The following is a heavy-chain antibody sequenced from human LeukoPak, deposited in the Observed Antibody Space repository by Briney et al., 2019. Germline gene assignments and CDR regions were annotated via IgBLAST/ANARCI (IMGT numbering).Heavy chain of an antibody. D-gene: IGHD1-26*01. CDR3: AVGFASGFDP. CDR1: GFTFSSFS. V-gene: IGHV3-21*04. CDR2: IYSTTTYI. J-gene: IGHJ5*02. Sequence: GGSLRLSCAASGFTFSSFSMNWVRQAPGKGLEWVSSIYSTTTYIYYADSVKGRFTISRDDSKNMVYLQLNSLTADDTAVYYCAVGFASGFDPWGQGTLVTVSS.